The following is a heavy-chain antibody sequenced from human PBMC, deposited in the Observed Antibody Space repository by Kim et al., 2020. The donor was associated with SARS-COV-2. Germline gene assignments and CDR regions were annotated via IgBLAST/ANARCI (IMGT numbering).Heavy chain of an antibody. Sequence: NINYNPSLKSRVTMSIDTSKSQFSLELTSVTAADTAVYYCARYSSTYQFDIWGQGTLVAVSS. D-gene: IGHD2-2*01. CDR3: ARYSSTYQFDI. V-gene: IGHV4-59*10. CDR2: NI. J-gene: IGHJ4*02.